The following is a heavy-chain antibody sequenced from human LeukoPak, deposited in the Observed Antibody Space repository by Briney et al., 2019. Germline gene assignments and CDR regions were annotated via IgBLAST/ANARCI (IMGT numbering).Heavy chain of an antibody. Sequence: GESLKISCKGSGYSFTSYWIGWVRQMPGKGLEWMGIIYPGDSNTRYSPSFQGQVTISADKSSNTAYLQSSSLKASDTAMYYCARLPYCGGDCYSRNYFDYWGQGTLVTVSS. D-gene: IGHD2-21*02. CDR1: GYSFTSYW. V-gene: IGHV5-51*01. J-gene: IGHJ4*02. CDR2: IYPGDSNT. CDR3: ARLPYCGGDCYSRNYFDY.